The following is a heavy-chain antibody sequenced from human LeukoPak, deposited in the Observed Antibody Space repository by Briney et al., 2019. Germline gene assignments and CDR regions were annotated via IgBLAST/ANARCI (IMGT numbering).Heavy chain of an antibody. CDR3: ARALRPSRADY. V-gene: IGHV4-59*12. CDR1: GGSISSYY. CDR2: IYYSGST. Sequence: SETLSLTCTVSGGSISSYYWSWIRQPPGKGLEWIGYIYYSGSTNYNPSLKSRVTISVDTSKNQFSLKLSSVTAADTAVYYCARALRPSRADYWGQGTLVTVSS. J-gene: IGHJ4*02.